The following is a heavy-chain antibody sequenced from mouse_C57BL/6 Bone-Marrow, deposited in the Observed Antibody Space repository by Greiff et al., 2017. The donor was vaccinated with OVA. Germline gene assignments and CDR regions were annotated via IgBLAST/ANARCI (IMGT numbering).Heavy chain of an antibody. Sequence: LEESGPELVKPGASVKISCKASGYAFSSSWMNWVKQRPGKGLEWIGRIYPGDGDTNYNGKFKGKATLTADKSSSTAYMQLSSLTSEDSAVYFCATLHWDEEDFDYWGQGTTLTVSS. CDR3: ATLHWDEEDFDY. D-gene: IGHD4-1*01. CDR1: GYAFSSSW. J-gene: IGHJ2*01. V-gene: IGHV1-82*01. CDR2: IYPGDGDT.